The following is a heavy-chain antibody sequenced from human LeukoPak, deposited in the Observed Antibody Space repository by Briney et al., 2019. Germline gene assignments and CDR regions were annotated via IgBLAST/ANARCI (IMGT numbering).Heavy chain of an antibody. D-gene: IGHD5-24*01. J-gene: IGHJ5*02. V-gene: IGHV4-39*07. CDR1: GGSISSSSYY. CDR3: ARSRWLQFIWFDP. Sequence: SETLSLTCTVSGGSISSSSYYWGWIRQPPGKGLEWIGSIYYSGSTYYNPSLKSRVTISVDTSKNQFSLKLSSVTAADTAVYYCARSRWLQFIWFDPWGQGTLVTVSS. CDR2: IYYSGST.